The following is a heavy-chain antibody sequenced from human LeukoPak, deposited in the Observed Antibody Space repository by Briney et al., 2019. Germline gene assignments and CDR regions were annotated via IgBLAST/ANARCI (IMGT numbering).Heavy chain of an antibody. Sequence: GGSLRLSCAASGFTVSSNYMNWVRQAPGKGLVWVSRIASDGSSTTYADSVKGRFSISRDNAKNTLYLQMNSLRVEDTAVYYCARGRPHGNDYWGQGTLVTVSS. D-gene: IGHD4-23*01. J-gene: IGHJ4*02. V-gene: IGHV3-74*01. CDR2: IASDGSST. CDR1: GFTVSSNY. CDR3: ARGRPHGNDY.